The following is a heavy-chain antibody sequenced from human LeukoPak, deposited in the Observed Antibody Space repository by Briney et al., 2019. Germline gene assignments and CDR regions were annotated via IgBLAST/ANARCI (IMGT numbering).Heavy chain of an antibody. CDR1: GFTVSSNY. D-gene: IGHD6-13*01. CDR3: ASVDSSSWYPYLDY. V-gene: IGHV3-53*01. J-gene: IGHJ4*02. CDR2: IYSGGTT. Sequence: PGGSLRLSCAASGFTVSSNYMSWVRQAPGKGLEWVSVIYSGGTTYYADAVKGRFTIARDNSKNTVYLQMSSLRAEDTAVYYCASVDSSSWYPYLDYWGQGTLVSVSP.